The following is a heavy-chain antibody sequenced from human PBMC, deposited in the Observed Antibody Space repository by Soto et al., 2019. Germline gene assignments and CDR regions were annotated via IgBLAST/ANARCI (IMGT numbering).Heavy chain of an antibody. D-gene: IGHD3-22*01. J-gene: IGHJ4*02. CDR3: ARAAPDSSGYSIGY. CDR2: IYYSGST. CDR1: GGSISSYY. Sequence: SETLSLTCTVSGGSISSYYWSWIRQPPGKGLEWIGYIYYSGSTNYNPSLKSRVTISVDTSKNQFSLKLSSVTAADTAVYYCARAAPDSSGYSIGYWGQGTLVTVSS. V-gene: IGHV4-59*01.